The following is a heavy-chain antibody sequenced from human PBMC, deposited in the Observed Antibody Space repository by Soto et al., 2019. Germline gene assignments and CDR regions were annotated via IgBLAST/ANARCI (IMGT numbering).Heavy chain of an antibody. Sequence: ASVKVSCKASGWTFTSYDINWVRQATGQGLEWMGWMNPNSGSTGYAQKFQGRVTMTRNTSISTAYMELSSLRSEDTAVYYCARGNYDFWSGLSYGMDVWGQGTTVTVSS. V-gene: IGHV1-8*01. J-gene: IGHJ6*02. D-gene: IGHD3-3*01. CDR3: ARGNYDFWSGLSYGMDV. CDR2: MNPNSGST. CDR1: GWTFTSYD.